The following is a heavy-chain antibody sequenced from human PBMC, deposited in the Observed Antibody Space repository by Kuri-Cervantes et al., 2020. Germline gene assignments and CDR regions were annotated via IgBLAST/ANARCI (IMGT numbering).Heavy chain of an antibody. D-gene: IGHD4-17*01. CDR2: ISWNSGSI. Sequence: SLKISCAASGFSFDDYGMHWVRQAPGKGLEWVSGISWNSGSIGYADSVKGRFTISRDNAKNSLYLQMNSLRAEDTALYYCAKERSVTTGYYFDYWGQGTLVTVSS. J-gene: IGHJ4*02. V-gene: IGHV3-9*01. CDR3: AKERSVTTGYYFDY. CDR1: GFSFDDYG.